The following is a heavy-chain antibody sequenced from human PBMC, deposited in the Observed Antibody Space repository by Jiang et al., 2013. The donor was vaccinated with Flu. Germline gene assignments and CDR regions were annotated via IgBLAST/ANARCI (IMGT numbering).Heavy chain of an antibody. J-gene: IGHJ6*02. D-gene: IGHD5-18*01. V-gene: IGHV3-33*01. Sequence: SNKYYADSVKGRFTISRDNSKNTLYLQMNSLRAEDTAVYYCARDSGHTAGQFYYYYYGMDVWGQGTTATVSS. CDR2: SNK. CDR3: ARDSGHTAGQFYYYYYGMDV.